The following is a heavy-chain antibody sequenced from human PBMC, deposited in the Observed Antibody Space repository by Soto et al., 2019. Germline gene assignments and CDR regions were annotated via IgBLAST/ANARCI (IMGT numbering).Heavy chain of an antibody. D-gene: IGHD6-13*01. CDR2: ISSDGNNK. Sequence: GGSLRLSCGASGFTLSSYTMHLVRQAPGKGLEWVAVISSDGNNKYYADSVKGRFTISRDNSKNTLYLQMNSLRAEDTAVYYCARPRISSSWFGLDYWGQGILVTVSS. J-gene: IGHJ4*02. V-gene: IGHV3-30-3*01. CDR1: GFTLSSYT. CDR3: ARPRISSSWFGLDY.